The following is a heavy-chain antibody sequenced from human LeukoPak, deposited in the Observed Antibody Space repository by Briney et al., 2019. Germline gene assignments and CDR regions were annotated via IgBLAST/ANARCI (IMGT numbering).Heavy chain of an antibody. D-gene: IGHD6-19*01. CDR3: ARVSKAGGSGWTYYFDY. Sequence: ASVKVSCKASGYTFTTYGVTWVRPAPGQGLECMGWVNPYNGNTDSAQNFQGRVTMTTDTSTSTAYMELRSLRSDDTAVYYCARVSKAGGSGWTYYFDYWGQGTLVTVSS. CDR2: VNPYNGNT. J-gene: IGHJ4*02. CDR1: GYTFTTYG. V-gene: IGHV1-18*01.